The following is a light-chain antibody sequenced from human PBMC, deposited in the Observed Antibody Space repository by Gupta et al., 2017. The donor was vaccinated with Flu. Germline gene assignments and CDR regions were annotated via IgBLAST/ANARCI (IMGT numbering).Light chain of an antibody. CDR1: SGAVTSGHH. CDR2: DTS. CDR3: FLYFGGPRV. J-gene: IGLJ2*01. V-gene: IGLV7-46*01. Sequence: QAVLTQEPSLTVSPGGTVTLTCASSSGAVTSGHHPYWIQQKPGQAPTTLISDTSVKHSWTPVRFSGSLLGGKAALXLXGAQPDXEADYYCFLYFGGPRVLGGGTKLTVL.